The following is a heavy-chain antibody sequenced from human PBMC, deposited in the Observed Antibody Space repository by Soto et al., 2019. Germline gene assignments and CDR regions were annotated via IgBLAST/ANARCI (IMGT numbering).Heavy chain of an antibody. CDR2: ISGSGGST. D-gene: IGHD3-16*01. V-gene: IGHV3-23*01. CDR3: AKDYPLGADYCGMDV. J-gene: IGHJ6*02. CDR1: GFTFRSYA. Sequence: GGSRRLACAASGFTFRSYAMSWVSQAPGKGLEWVSAISGSGGSTYYADSVKGRFTISRDNSRNTLYLQMNSLRAEDTAVYYCAKDYPLGADYCGMDVWGQGTTDTVSS.